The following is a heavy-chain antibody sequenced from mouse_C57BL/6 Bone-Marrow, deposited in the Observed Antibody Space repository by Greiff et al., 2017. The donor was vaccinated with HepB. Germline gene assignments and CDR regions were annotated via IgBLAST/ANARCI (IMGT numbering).Heavy chain of an antibody. CDR3: ARGYYGSSKDWYFDV. V-gene: IGHV1-53*01. CDR1: GYTFTSYW. CDR2: INPSNGGT. J-gene: IGHJ1*03. Sequence: QVQLQQPGTELVKPGASVKLSCKASGYTFTSYWMHWVKQRPGQGLEWIGNINPSNGGTDYNEKFKSKATLTVDKSSSTAYMQLSSLTSEDSAVYYCARGYYGSSKDWYFDVWGTGTTVTVSS. D-gene: IGHD1-1*01.